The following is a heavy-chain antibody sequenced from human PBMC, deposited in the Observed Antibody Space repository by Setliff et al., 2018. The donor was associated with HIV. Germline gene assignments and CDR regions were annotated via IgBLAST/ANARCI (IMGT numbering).Heavy chain of an antibody. Sequence: ASVKVSCKASGYTFSSYGISWVRQAPGQGLEWMGWISPSNGYTDYAQKFRDRVTLTTDTSTSTAYMEIKSLTSEDTAVYYCALPYCSGGNCWSSASLPPAGWFDPWGQGTLVTVSS. J-gene: IGHJ5*02. CDR2: ISPSNGYT. CDR1: GYTFSSYG. V-gene: IGHV1-18*01. CDR3: ALPYCSGGNCWSSASLPPAGWFDP. D-gene: IGHD2-15*01.